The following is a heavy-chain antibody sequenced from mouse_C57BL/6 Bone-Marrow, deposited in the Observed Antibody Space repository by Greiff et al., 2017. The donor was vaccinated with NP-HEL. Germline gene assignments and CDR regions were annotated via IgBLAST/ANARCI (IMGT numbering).Heavy chain of an antibody. CDR2: INPSSGYT. CDR1: GYAFSSYW. D-gene: IGHD4-1*02. CDR3: ARYRASTGTRAMDY. Sequence: QVQLQQSGAELVKPGASVKISCKASGYAFSSYWMNWVKERPGKGLEWIGYINPSSGYTKYNQKFKDKATLTADKSSSTAYMQLSSLTYEDSAVYYCARYRASTGTRAMDYWGQGTSVTVSS. J-gene: IGHJ4*01. V-gene: IGHV1-7*01.